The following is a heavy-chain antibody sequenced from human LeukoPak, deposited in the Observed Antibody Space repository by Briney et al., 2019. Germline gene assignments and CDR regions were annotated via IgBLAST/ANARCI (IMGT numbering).Heavy chain of an antibody. CDR2: ISGGSSYI. J-gene: IGHJ3*02. CDR3: ARGSSKQQLLRAGALDI. D-gene: IGHD6-13*01. V-gene: IGHV3-21*01. CDR1: GFTFSSYT. Sequence: GGSLRLSCAASGFTFSSYTMTWVRQAPGKGLEWVSSISGGSSYIYYADSVRGRFSISRDNSKNTLFLQMNSLRVEDTVVYYCARGSSKQQLLRAGALDIWGQGTMVTVSS.